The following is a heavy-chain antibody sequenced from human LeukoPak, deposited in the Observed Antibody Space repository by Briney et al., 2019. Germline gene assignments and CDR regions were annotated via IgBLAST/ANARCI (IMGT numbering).Heavy chain of an antibody. Sequence: SETLSLTCTVSGGSISSSSYYWGWIRQPPGKGLEWIGYIYYSGSTNYNPSLKSRVTISVDTSKNQFSLKLSSVTAADTALYYCAREVSSVEWFDPWGQGTLVTVSS. V-gene: IGHV4-61*01. CDR1: GGSISSSSYY. CDR3: AREVSSVEWFDP. D-gene: IGHD6-19*01. CDR2: IYYSGST. J-gene: IGHJ5*02.